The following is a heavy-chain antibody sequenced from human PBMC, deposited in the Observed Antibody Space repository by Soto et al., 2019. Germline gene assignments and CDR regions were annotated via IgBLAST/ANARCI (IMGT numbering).Heavy chain of an antibody. CDR2: ISYDGSNK. Sequence: QVQLVESGGGVVQPGRSLRLSCAASGFTFSSYGMHWVRQAPGKGLEWVAVISYDGSNKYYADSVKGRFTISRDNSKNTLYLQMNSLRAEDTAVYYCAKREYYYDSSGSYWGQGTLVTVSS. D-gene: IGHD3-22*01. V-gene: IGHV3-30*18. J-gene: IGHJ4*02. CDR1: GFTFSSYG. CDR3: AKREYYYDSSGSY.